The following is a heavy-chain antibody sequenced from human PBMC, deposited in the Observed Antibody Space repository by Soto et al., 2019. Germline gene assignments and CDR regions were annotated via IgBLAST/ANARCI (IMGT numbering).Heavy chain of an antibody. CDR1: GYGFTSSG. CDR3: ARDYYDSSGYFPPYGFDI. J-gene: IGHJ3*02. V-gene: IGHV1-18*01. Sequence: ASVRGSCKASGYGFTSSGISWVRQAPGQGLEWMGWISAYNGNTNYAQKLQGRVTMTTDTSTSTAYMELRTLRSDDTAVYYCARDYYDSSGYFPPYGFDIWGQGTMVTVSS. D-gene: IGHD3-22*01. CDR2: ISAYNGNT.